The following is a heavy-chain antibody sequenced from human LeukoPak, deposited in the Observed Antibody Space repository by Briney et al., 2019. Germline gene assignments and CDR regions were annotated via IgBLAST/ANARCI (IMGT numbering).Heavy chain of an antibody. Sequence: GGSLRLSCAASGFTFDDYGMSWVRQAPGKGLEWVSGINWNGGSTGYADSVKGRFTISRDNAKNSLYLQMNSLRAEDTALYYCAKDGVDIVATIRTDNWGQGTLVTVSS. J-gene: IGHJ4*02. CDR2: INWNGGST. CDR3: AKDGVDIVATIRTDN. V-gene: IGHV3-20*04. CDR1: GFTFDDYG. D-gene: IGHD5-12*01.